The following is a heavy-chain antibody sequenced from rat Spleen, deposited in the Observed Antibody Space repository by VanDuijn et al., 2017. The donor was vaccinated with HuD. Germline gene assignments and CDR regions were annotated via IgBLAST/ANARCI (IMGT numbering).Heavy chain of an antibody. J-gene: IGHJ2*01. D-gene: IGHD1-4*01. CDR2: ISPSGSRT. Sequence: EVQLMESGGGLVQPGSSLKLSCAASGFTFSNYDMAWVRQAPSKGLEWVTSISPSGSRTYYRDSVKGRFTVSRDYAKSTLYLQMDSLRPEDTATYYCARETGYNSYFDYWGQGVMVTVSS. CDR1: GFTFSNYD. CDR3: ARETGYNSYFDY. V-gene: IGHV5-25*01.